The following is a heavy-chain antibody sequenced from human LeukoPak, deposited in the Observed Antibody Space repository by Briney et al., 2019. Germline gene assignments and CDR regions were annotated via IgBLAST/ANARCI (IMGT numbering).Heavy chain of an antibody. Sequence: QPGGSLRLSCAASGFTFSSYGMHWVRQAPGKGLEWVAVISYDGSNKYYADSVKGRFTISRDNSKNTLYLQMNSLRAEDTAVYYCAKGGPYSNRPYGSDLDYWGQGTLVTVSS. D-gene: IGHD3-10*01. CDR2: ISYDGSNK. CDR1: GFTFSSYG. J-gene: IGHJ4*02. V-gene: IGHV3-30*18. CDR3: AKGGPYSNRPYGSDLDY.